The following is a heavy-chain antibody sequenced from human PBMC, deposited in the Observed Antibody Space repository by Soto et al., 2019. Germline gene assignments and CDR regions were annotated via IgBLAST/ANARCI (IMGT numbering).Heavy chain of an antibody. D-gene: IGHD2-2*01. J-gene: IGHJ4*02. V-gene: IGHV4-31*03. CDR2: IYHTAST. CDR1: SGSVSSGGYF. Sequence: SETLSLTCTVSSGSVSSGGYFWSWIRQLPGKGLEWIGYIYHTASTFYTPYLQSRVTISLNTSKSQFSLRLTSVTAAGTAMYFCGASSARSMFDYWGPGTLVTVSS. CDR3: GASSARSMFDY.